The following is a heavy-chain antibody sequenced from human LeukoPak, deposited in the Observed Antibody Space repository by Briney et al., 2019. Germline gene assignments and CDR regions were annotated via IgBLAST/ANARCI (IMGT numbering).Heavy chain of an antibody. Sequence: SETLSLTCTVPGGSINTHYWSWVRQPPGKRLEWIAYMKFPDTTDYNPSLWSRVTISLDSSENQFSLKLTSVTAADTAIYYCVRHGIEDPGRVLFDYWGRGTLVTVSS. CDR2: MKFPDTT. CDR3: VRHGIEDPGRVLFDY. J-gene: IGHJ4*02. V-gene: IGHV4-59*08. CDR1: GGSINTHY. D-gene: IGHD1-26*01.